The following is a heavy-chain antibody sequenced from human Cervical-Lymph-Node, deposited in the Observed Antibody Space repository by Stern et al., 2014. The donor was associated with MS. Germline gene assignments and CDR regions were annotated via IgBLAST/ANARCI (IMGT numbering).Heavy chain of an antibody. D-gene: IGHD4-17*01. Sequence: VQLVESGGGVVQPGRSLRLSCAASGFTFSSYGMHWVRQAPGKGLEWVAVISYDGSNKYYADSVKGRFTITRDKSKNTLYLQMNRLRAEDTAVYYCAKSDYGDSGYNWFDPWGQGTLVTVSS. J-gene: IGHJ5*02. V-gene: IGHV3-30*18. CDR1: GFTFSSYG. CDR3: AKSDYGDSGYNWFDP. CDR2: ISYDGSNK.